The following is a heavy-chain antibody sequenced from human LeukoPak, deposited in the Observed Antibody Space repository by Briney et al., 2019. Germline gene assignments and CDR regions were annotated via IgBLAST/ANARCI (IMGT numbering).Heavy chain of an antibody. D-gene: IGHD4-17*01. J-gene: IGHJ4*02. CDR2: IWYDGSNK. V-gene: IGHV3-33*01. Sequence: GRSLRLSCAASGFTFSSYGMHWVRQAPGKGLEWVAVIWYDGSNKYYADSVKGRFTISRDNSKNTLYLQMNSLRAEDTAVYYCARDRETTGSHPPFFDYWGQGTLVTVSP. CDR1: GFTFSSYG. CDR3: ARDRETTGSHPPFFDY.